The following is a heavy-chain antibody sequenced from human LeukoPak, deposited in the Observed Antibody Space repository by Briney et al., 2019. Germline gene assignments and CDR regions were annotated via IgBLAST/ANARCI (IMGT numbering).Heavy chain of an antibody. D-gene: IGHD1-26*01. CDR3: ARDQEAGGATNDY. V-gene: IGHV1-2*02. Sequence: ASVKVSCKASGYTFTGYYMHWVRQAPGQGLEWMGWINPNSGGTNYARKFQGRVTMTRDTSISTAYMGLSRLRSDDTAVYYCARDQEAGGATNDYWGQGTLVTVSS. J-gene: IGHJ4*02. CDR2: INPNSGGT. CDR1: GYTFTGYY.